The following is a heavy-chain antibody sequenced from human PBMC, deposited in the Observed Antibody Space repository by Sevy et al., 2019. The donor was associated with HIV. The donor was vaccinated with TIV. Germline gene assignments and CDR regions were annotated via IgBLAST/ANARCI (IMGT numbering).Heavy chain of an antibody. J-gene: IGHJ4*02. V-gene: IGHV3-30*02. CDR1: GFTFSSYG. D-gene: IGHD2-2*01. CDR3: AKSDIVVVPAAPIDY. Sequence: GSLRLSCAASGFTFSSYGMHWVRQAPGKGLEWVAFIRYDGSNKYYADSVKGRFTISRDNSKNTLYLQMNSLRAEDTAVYYCAKSDIVVVPAAPIDYWGQGTLVTVSS. CDR2: IRYDGSNK.